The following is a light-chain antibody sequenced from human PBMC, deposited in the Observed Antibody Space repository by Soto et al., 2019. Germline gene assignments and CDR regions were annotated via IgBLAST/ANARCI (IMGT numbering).Light chain of an antibody. CDR1: QSVATN. CDR2: GAS. J-gene: IGKJ5*01. Sequence: EIVMTQSPDTLSVSLGERATLSCRASQSVATNLAWYQQKPGQVPRLLIYGASTRATGIAARFSGSGSGTEFTLTISSLQSEDFAIYYCQQYNKWPSGTFGQGHDWRLN. CDR3: QQYNKWPSGT. V-gene: IGKV3-15*01.